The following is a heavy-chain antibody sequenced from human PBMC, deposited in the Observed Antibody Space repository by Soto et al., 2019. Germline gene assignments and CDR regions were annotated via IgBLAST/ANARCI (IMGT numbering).Heavy chain of an antibody. CDR1: GGSISTSDW. CDR2: VSHSGIT. J-gene: IGHJ4*02. D-gene: IGHD5-18*01. V-gene: IGHV4-4*02. Sequence: QVLLQESGPGLVKPSGTLSLTCAVSGGSISTSDWWSWVRQPPGKGLEYLGEVSHSGITHYTPSLTSRVTISIDKSKGQFSLHLTSVTAADSAVYYCARNFPRGFSFDYWGQGILVTVSS. CDR3: ARNFPRGFSFDY.